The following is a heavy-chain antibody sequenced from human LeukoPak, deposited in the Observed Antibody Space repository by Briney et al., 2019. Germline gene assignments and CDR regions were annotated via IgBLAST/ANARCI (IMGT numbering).Heavy chain of an antibody. CDR2: ISGNGGRT. V-gene: IGHV3-23*01. Sequence: GGSLRLSCAASGFTFSILDMSWVRQAPGKGLEWVSAISGNGGRTYYADSVKGRFTISRDNSKNTLYLQMNSLRAEDTAVYYCAKDPEYSSSYPYFDYWGQGTLVTVSS. J-gene: IGHJ4*02. CDR3: AKDPEYSSSYPYFDY. D-gene: IGHD6-6*01. CDR1: GFTFSILD.